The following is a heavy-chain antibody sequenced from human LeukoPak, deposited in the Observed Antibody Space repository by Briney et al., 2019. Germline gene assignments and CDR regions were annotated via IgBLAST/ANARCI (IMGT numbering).Heavy chain of an antibody. CDR2: INHSGST. Sequence: PSETLSLTCAVYGGSFSGYYWSWIRQPPRKGLEWIGEINHSGSTNYNPSLKSRVTISVDTSKNQFSLKLSSVTAADTAVYYCARSAYDAFDIWGQGTMVTVSS. V-gene: IGHV4-34*01. J-gene: IGHJ3*02. CDR3: ARSAYDAFDI. CDR1: GGSFSGYY.